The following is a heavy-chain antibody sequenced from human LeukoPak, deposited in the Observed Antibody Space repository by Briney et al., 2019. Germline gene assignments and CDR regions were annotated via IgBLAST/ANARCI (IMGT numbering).Heavy chain of an antibody. CDR3: ARDGGYCSGGSCGWFYP. CDR2: ISAYNGNT. D-gene: IGHD2-15*01. V-gene: IGHV1-18*01. CDR1: GYTFTSYG. Sequence: ASVKVSCKASGYTFTSYGISWVRQAPGQGLEWMGWISAYNGNTNYAQKLQGRVTVTTDTSTSTAYMELRSLRSDDTAVYYCARDGGYCSGGSCGWFYPWGQGTLVTVSS. J-gene: IGHJ5*02.